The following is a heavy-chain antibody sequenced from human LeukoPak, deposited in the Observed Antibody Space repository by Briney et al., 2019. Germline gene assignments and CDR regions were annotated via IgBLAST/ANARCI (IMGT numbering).Heavy chain of an antibody. V-gene: IGHV3-23*01. J-gene: IGHJ4*02. CDR3: ATDGQVWFQGGLDY. CDR2: ISGSGSST. CDR1: GFTFISHA. Sequence: GGSLRLSCAASGFTFISHAMSWVRQAPGKGLEWVSAISGSGSSTYYADSVKGRFPISRDNSKNTLYLQLNSLRAEDTAVYYCATDGQVWFQGGLDYWGQGTLVTVSS. D-gene: IGHD3/OR15-3a*01.